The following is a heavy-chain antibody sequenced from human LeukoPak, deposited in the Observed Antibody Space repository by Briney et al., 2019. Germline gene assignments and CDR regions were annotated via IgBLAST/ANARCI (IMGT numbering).Heavy chain of an antibody. CDR1: GGSISSSSYY. J-gene: IGHJ4*02. CDR3: ARHTVAGTEGADY. Sequence: PSETLSLTCTVSGGSISSSSYYWGWIGHPPGKGLDWIGSIYYSGSTYYNPSPKSRVTISLDKSKNQFSLKLSNVTAEDTAVYYCARHTVAGTEGADYWGQGTLVTVSS. V-gene: IGHV4-39*01. CDR2: IYYSGST. D-gene: IGHD6-19*01.